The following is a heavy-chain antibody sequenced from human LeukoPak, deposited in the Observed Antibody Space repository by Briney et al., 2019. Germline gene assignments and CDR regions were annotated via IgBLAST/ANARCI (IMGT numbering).Heavy chain of an antibody. V-gene: IGHV3-48*01. J-gene: IGHJ5*02. Sequence: GGSLRLSCAASGFTFSSYSMNWVRQAPGKGLEWVSYISSSGGTIYDADSVRGRFTISRDNAKNSLYLQMNSLRSEDTAVYYCARSWFMKGCFDPWGQGTLVTVSS. CDR2: ISSSGGTI. CDR3: ARSWFMKGCFDP. D-gene: IGHD6-13*01. CDR1: GFTFSSYS.